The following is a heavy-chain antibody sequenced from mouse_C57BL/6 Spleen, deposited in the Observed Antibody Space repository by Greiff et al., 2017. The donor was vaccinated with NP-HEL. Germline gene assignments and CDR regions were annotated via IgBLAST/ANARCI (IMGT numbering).Heavy chain of an antibody. D-gene: IGHD1-1*01. V-gene: IGHV1-64*01. Sequence: GEERGKPGASGKVACKAEGEKGKREGRKGGKERKGKGDKGRGRNNPKRGRTNYNEKFKSKATLTVDKSSSTAYMQLSSLTSEDSAVYYCARWDYYGSSYDAYWGQGTLVTVSA. CDR3: ARWDYYGSSYDAY. J-gene: IGHJ3*01. CDR2: NNPKRGRT. CDR1: GEKGKREG.